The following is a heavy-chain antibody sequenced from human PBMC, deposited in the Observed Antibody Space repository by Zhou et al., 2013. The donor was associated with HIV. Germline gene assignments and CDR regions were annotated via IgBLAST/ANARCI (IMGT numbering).Heavy chain of an antibody. CDR1: GYTFTGYY. Sequence: QVQLVQSGAEVKKPGASVKVSCKASGYTFTGYYMHWVRQAPGQGLEWMGWINPNSGGTNYAQKFQGRVTMTRDTSISTAYMELSRLRSDDTAVYYCARGGYCSSTSCPLDVDYWGQGTLVTVSS. CDR3: ARGGYCSSTSCPLDVDY. V-gene: IGHV1-2*02. CDR2: INPNSGGT. J-gene: IGHJ4*02. D-gene: IGHD2-2*01.